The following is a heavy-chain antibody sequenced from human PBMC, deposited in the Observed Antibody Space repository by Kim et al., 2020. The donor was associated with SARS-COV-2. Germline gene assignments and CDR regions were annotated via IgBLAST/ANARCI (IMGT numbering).Heavy chain of an antibody. V-gene: IGHV4-59*01. Sequence: SETLSLTCTVSGGSISSYYWSWIRQPPGKGLEWIGYIYYSGSTNYNPSLKSRVTISVDTSKNQFSLKLSSVTAADTAVYYCARVVAVAGYYYYYGMDVWGQGTTVTVSS. CDR1: GGSISSYY. D-gene: IGHD6-19*01. CDR2: IYYSGST. J-gene: IGHJ6*02. CDR3: ARVVAVAGYYYYYGMDV.